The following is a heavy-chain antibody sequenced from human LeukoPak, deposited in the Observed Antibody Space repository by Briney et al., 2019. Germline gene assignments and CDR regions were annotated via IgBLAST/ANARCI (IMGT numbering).Heavy chain of an antibody. J-gene: IGHJ4*02. D-gene: IGHD5-18*01. V-gene: IGHV3-15*01. CDR3: TTDNSYGRH. Sequence: GGSLRLSCAASGFTFRTYSMNWVRQAPGKGREWVGRIKSKTDGGTTDYAAPVKGRFTISRDDSKNTLYLQMNSLKTEDTAVYYCTTDNSYGRHWGQGTLVTVSS. CDR2: IKSKTDGGTT. CDR1: GFTFRTYS.